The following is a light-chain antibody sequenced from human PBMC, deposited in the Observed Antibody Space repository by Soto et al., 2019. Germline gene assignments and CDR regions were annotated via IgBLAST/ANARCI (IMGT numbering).Light chain of an antibody. J-gene: IGLJ2*01. CDR3: SSYSTTTRGVL. Sequence: QSALTQPASVSGSPGQSITISCTGTASDVGGYNYVSWFQHHPGKAPKLIIYEVSNRPSGVSNRFSGSRSDNTASLTISGLQAEDEAIYYCSSYSTTTRGVLFGGGTKLTVL. CDR1: ASDVGGYNY. V-gene: IGLV2-14*01. CDR2: EVS.